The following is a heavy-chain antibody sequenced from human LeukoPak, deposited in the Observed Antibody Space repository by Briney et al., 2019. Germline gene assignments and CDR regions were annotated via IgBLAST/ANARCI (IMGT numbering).Heavy chain of an antibody. CDR3: ARESCSSTSCYYGY. V-gene: IGHV3-64*01. D-gene: IGHD2-2*01. CDR1: GFTFSSYA. J-gene: IGHJ4*02. CDR2: ISSNGGST. Sequence: GGSLSLSCAASGFTFSSYAMHWVRQAPGKGLEYVSAISSNGGSTYYANSVKGRFTISRDNSKNTLYLQMGSLRAEDMAVYYCARESCSSTSCYYGYWGQGTLVTVSS.